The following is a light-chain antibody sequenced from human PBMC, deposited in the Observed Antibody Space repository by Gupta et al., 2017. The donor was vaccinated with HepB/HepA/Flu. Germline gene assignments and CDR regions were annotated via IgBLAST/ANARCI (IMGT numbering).Light chain of an antibody. J-gene: IGKJ1*01. CDR1: QSISGY. CDR2: AAS. Sequence: DIQMIQSPSSLSASVGDRVTITCRASQSISGYLNWYQQKPGKAPKVLIYAASSLQSGVPSRFSGSGSGTDFTITIRRLQPEDFATYYCQQSYTTPRTFGQGTKVEIK. CDR3: QQSYTTPRT. V-gene: IGKV1-39*01.